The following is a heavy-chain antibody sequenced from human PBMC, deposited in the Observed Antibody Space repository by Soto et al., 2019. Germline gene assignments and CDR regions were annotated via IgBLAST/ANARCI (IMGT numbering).Heavy chain of an antibody. D-gene: IGHD6-19*01. CDR3: ARHYSSGSRNWFDP. J-gene: IGHJ5*02. Sequence: PSETLSLTCSVSGGSINSSSYFWGWVRQPSGKGLEWIGSIYYSGNTYYNPSLRSRVTISVDTSKNQFSLKLSSVTAADTAVFYCARHYSSGSRNWFDPWGQGTLVTVSS. CDR2: IYYSGNT. CDR1: GGSINSSSYF. V-gene: IGHV4-39*01.